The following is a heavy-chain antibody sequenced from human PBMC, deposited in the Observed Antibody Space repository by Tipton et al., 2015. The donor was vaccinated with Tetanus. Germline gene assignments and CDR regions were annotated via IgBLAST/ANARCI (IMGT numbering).Heavy chain of an antibody. CDR2: IYNSGGT. D-gene: IGHD2-21*01. V-gene: IGHV4-30-4*01. CDR1: GGSISSDDYY. Sequence: TLSLTCTVSGGSISSDDYYWSWIRQPPGKGLEWIGYIYNSGGTYYNPSLRSRVTISVDTSKSQFSLQRSSVTAADTALYFCARRSHIGAPVWGQGTLVTVAS. J-gene: IGHJ3*01. CDR3: ARRSHIGAPV.